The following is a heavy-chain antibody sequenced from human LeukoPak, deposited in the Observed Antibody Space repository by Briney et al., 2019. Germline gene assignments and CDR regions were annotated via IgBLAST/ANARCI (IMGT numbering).Heavy chain of an antibody. CDR1: GFRLNTYW. D-gene: IGHD1-26*01. CDR2: INQDGDDK. Sequence: PGGSLRLSCAASGFRLNTYWMSWVRQAPGKGPEWVANINQDGDDKNYLGSVRGRFTITRDNAENSLHLQMNSLRVEDTAVYYCARDKQVGATYFDYWGQGSLVTVS. CDR3: ARDKQVGATYFDY. J-gene: IGHJ4*02. V-gene: IGHV3-7*01.